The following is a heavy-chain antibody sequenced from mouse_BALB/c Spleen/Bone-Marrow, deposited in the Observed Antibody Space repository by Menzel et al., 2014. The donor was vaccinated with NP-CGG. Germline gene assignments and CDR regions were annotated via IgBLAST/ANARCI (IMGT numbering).Heavy chain of an antibody. D-gene: IGHD2-4*01. CDR1: GCTFSNYS. CDR3: ARWRDYDYFDY. J-gene: IGHJ2*01. CDR2: ISSGGTYT. V-gene: IGHV5-6*01. Sequence: EVQVVESGGDLVKPGGSLKLSCAASGCTFSNYSMSWVRRIPDKRLEWVATISSGGTYTFYPDSVKGRFTISRDNTKDTLTLQMTSLKSEDTAMYYCARWRDYDYFDYWGQRTTPTVSS.